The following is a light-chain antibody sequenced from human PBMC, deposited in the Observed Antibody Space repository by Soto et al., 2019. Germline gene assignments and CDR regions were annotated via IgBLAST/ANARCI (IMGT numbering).Light chain of an antibody. CDR1: QSVRNW. Sequence: DIQMTQSPSTLFASVGDRVTITCRASQSVRNWVAWYQQKPGRAPHLLIFDSSTLEPGVPSRFMGCGSGTEFTLPINGLQPDDFGTGYCQQYDGYSPQTFGQGTKVESK. V-gene: IGKV1-5*01. CDR3: QQYDGYSPQT. J-gene: IGKJ1*01. CDR2: DSS.